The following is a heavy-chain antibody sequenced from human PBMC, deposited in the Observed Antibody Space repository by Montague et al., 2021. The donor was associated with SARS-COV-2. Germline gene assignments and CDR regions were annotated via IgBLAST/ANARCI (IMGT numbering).Heavy chain of an antibody. J-gene: IGHJ4*02. CDR2: TYYRSMWKS. V-gene: IGHV6-1*01. D-gene: IGHD6-13*01. CDR1: GDSVSINSAT. CDR3: VRGIEAAGSYDY. Sequence: CAISGDSVSINSATWNWIRQSPSRGLEWLGRTYYRSMWKSDYARSVKSRIAINPDTSKNQFSLQLSSVTPEDTALYYCVRGIEAAGSYDYWGQGTLDTVSS.